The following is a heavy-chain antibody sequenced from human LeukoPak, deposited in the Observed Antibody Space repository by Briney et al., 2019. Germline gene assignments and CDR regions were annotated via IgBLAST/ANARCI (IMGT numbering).Heavy chain of an antibody. CDR3: ARSLPAYSGSLY. CDR2: ISSSGSTI. J-gene: IGHJ4*02. Sequence: GGSLRLSCAASGFTFSSYEMNWVRQAPGKGLEWVSYISSSGSTIYYADSVKGRFTTSRDNAKNSLYLQMNSLRAEDTAVYYCARSLPAYSGSLYWGQGTLVTLSS. CDR1: GFTFSSYE. D-gene: IGHD1-26*01. V-gene: IGHV3-48*03.